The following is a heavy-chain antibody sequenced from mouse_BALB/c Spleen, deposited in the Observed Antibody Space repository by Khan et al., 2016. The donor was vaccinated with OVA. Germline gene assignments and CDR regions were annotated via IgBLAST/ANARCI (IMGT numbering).Heavy chain of an antibody. D-gene: IGHD2-12*01. J-gene: IGHJ4*01. Sequence: EVQLQESGPGLVKPSQSLSLTCTVTGYSITSDYAWNWIRQFPGNKLEWMGYISSTGSTSYNPSLTSRISITRDISKNQFFLQLKSVTTEDTATYYCARSLYYSYGYALDCWGRGTSVTVSS. CDR3: ARSLYYSYGYALDC. CDR2: ISSTGST. V-gene: IGHV3-2*02. CDR1: GYSITSDYA.